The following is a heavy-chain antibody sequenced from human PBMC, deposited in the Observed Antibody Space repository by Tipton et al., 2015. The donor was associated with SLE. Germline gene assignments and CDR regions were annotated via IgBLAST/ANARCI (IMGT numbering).Heavy chain of an antibody. J-gene: IGHJ6*03. CDR3: AREVEGYSSDWYYYYYYMDV. D-gene: IGHD6-19*01. CDR2: INHSGST. CDR1: GGSFSGYS. Sequence: GLVKPSETLSLTCAVYGGSFSGYSWSWIRQPPGKGLEWIGEINHSGSTNYNPSLKSRVTISVDTSKNQFSLQLSSVTAADTAVYYCAREVEGYSSDWYYYYYYMDVWGKGTTVTVSS. V-gene: IGHV4-34*01.